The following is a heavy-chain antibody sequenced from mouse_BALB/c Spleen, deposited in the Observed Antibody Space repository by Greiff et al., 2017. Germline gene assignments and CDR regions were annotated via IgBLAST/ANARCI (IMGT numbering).Heavy chain of an antibody. J-gene: IGHJ1*01. V-gene: IGHV1-63*02. D-gene: IGHD1-1*01. CDR1: GYTFTNYW. CDR3: ARDYYGSSSHWYFDV. Sequence: QVQLQQSGAELVRPGTSVKISCKASGYTFTNYWLGWVKQRPGHGLEWIGDIYPGGGYTNYNEKFKGKATLTADTSSSTAYMQLSSLTSEDSAVYFCARDYYGSSSHWYFDVWGAGTTVTVSS. CDR2: IYPGGGYT.